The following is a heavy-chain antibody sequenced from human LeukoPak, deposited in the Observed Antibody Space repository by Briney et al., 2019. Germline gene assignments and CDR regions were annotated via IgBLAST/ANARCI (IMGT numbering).Heavy chain of an antibody. CDR1: GGSISSYY. Sequence: ASETLSLTCTVSGGSISSYYWSWIRQPPGKGLEWIGYIYYSGSTNYNPSLKSRVTISVDTSKNQFSLKLSSVTAADTAVYCCARDSISSGLQRFDYWGQGTLVTVSS. CDR3: ARDSISSGLQRFDY. D-gene: IGHD6-19*01. J-gene: IGHJ4*02. V-gene: IGHV4-59*01. CDR2: IYYSGST.